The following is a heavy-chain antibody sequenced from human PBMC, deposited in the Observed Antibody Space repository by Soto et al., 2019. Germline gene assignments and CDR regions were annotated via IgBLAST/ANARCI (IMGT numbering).Heavy chain of an antibody. Sequence: SETLSLTCTVSGDSISGGASFWSWIRQPPGKGLEWIANVYYSGSSYYNPSLKSRLTISVDTTKNQISLQLKSMTAADTAVYYCAKLSCIISTGYFPDWFDPWGRGTLVTVSA. CDR3: AKLSCIISTGYFPDWFDP. V-gene: IGHV4-31*03. D-gene: IGHD3-10*01. J-gene: IGHJ5*02. CDR1: GDSISGGASF. CDR2: VYYSGSS.